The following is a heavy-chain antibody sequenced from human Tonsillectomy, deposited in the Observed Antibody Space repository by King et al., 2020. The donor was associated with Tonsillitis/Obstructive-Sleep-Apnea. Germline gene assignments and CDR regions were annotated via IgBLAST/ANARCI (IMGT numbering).Heavy chain of an antibody. CDR1: GFTFSSYG. D-gene: IGHD1-14*01. CDR2: IWYDGSNK. V-gene: IGHV3-33*01. J-gene: IGHJ3*02. Sequence: QLVQSGGGVVQPGRSLRLSCAASGFTFSSYGMHWVRQAPGKGLEWVAVIWYDGSNKYYADSVKGRFTISRDNSKNTLYLQMNSLRVEDTAVYYCARGTSDPAAFDIWGQGTMVTVSS. CDR3: ARGTSDPAAFDI.